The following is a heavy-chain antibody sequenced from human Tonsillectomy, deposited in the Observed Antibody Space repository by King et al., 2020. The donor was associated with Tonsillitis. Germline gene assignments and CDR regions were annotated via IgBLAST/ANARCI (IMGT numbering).Heavy chain of an antibody. CDR3: AKDKGADYSDSSRGAFDV. CDR1: GFSFRNYD. Sequence: VQLVESGGGLVKPGGSLRLSCATSGFSFRNYDMNWVRQAPGKGLEWVSYIRSRRSYIKYVDSVKGRFIISRDDAKNSLYLQMNSLSAEDTAVYYCAKDKGADYSDSSRGAFDVWGPGTMVTVSS. D-gene: IGHD3-22*01. V-gene: IGHV3-21*01. CDR2: IRSRRSYI. J-gene: IGHJ3*01.